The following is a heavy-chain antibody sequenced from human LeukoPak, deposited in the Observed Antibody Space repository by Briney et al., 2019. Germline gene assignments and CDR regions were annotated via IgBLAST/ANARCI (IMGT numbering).Heavy chain of an antibody. D-gene: IGHD6-19*01. Sequence: SVKVSCKASGGTFSSYAISWVRQAPGQGLEWMGGIIPILGTANYAQKFQGRVTITADESTSTAYMELSSLRSEDTAVYYCARDRLNRYSSGWYSGAFDIWGQGTMVTVSS. V-gene: IGHV1-69*01. J-gene: IGHJ3*02. CDR2: IIPILGTA. CDR1: GGTFSSYA. CDR3: ARDRLNRYSSGWYSGAFDI.